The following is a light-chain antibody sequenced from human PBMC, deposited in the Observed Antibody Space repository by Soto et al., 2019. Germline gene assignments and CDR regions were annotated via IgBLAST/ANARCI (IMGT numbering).Light chain of an antibody. CDR3: TSYAGSNNWV. V-gene: IGLV2-8*01. Sequence: QSVLTQPPSASGSPGQSVTISCTGTSSDVGRYNFVSWYQQHPGKAPELMIYEVSKRPSGVPDRFSGSKSGNTASLTVSGLQAEDEADYYCTSYAGSNNWVFGEGTKLTVL. CDR2: EVS. CDR1: SSDVGRYNF. J-gene: IGLJ3*02.